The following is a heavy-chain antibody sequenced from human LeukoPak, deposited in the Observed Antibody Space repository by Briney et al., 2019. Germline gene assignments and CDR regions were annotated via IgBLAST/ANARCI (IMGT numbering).Heavy chain of an antibody. CDR3: ARASGSGSYDPLYYFDY. V-gene: IGHV4-59*01. J-gene: IGHJ4*02. D-gene: IGHD3-10*01. CDR1: GGSISSYY. Sequence: SETLSLTCTVSGGSISSYYWSWLRQPPGKGLEWIGYIYYSGSTNYNPSLTSRVTISVDTSKNQFSLKLSSVTAADTAVYYCARASGSGSYDPLYYFDYWGQGTLVTVSS. CDR2: IYYSGST.